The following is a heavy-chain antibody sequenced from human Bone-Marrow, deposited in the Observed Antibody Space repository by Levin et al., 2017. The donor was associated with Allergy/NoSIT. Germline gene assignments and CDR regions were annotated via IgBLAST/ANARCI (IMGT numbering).Heavy chain of an antibody. CDR3: AREAGGSRQHDF. V-gene: IGHV4-4*07. Sequence: NPSETLSLTCTVSGGSISGYFWTWIRQPAGKGLEWIGRIFSGGITNYNASLESRVTMSLDTSKNQFSLQLTSVTAADTAVYYCAREAGGSRQHDFWGQGTLVTVSS. D-gene: IGHD2-15*01. CDR2: IFSGGIT. CDR1: GGSISGYF. J-gene: IGHJ4*02.